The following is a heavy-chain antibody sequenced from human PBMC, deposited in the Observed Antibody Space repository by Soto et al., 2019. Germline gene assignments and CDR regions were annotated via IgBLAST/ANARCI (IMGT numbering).Heavy chain of an antibody. J-gene: IGHJ4*02. CDR2: IYYSGST. V-gene: IGHV4-59*01. CDR1: GGSISSYY. CDR3: ARVALGQQLLYFPY. D-gene: IGHD2-2*02. Sequence: LETLSLTCTVSGGSISSYYLSWIRQQPGKGLEWIGYIYYSGSTNYNPSLKSRVTISVDTSKNQFSLKLSSVTAADTAVYYCARVALGQQLLYFPYWGQGTLVTVSS.